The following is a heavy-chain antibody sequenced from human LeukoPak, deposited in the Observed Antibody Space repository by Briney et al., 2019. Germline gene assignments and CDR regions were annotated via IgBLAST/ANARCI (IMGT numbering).Heavy chain of an antibody. Sequence: GGSLTLSCAASGFTFSNYAMSWVRQDPGKGREWASAFSGSGGSTYYADSVKGRFTISRDNSKNTLYLQMDSLRAEDTGVYDCARGPSGYHDSWGQGTLVTVSS. CDR2: FSGSGGST. D-gene: IGHD5-12*01. CDR3: ARGPSGYHDS. J-gene: IGHJ4*02. CDR1: GFTFSNYA. V-gene: IGHV3-23*01.